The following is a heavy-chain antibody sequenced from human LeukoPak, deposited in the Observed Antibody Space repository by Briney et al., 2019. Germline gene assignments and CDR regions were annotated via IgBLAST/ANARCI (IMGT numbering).Heavy chain of an antibody. CDR3: ARDYYDSSGYYYFQH. J-gene: IGHJ1*01. V-gene: IGHV1-46*01. CDR1: GYTFTSYY. CDR2: INPSGGST. Sequence: ASVKVSCKASGYTFTSYYMHWVRQAPGQGLEWMGIINPSGGSTSYAQKFQGRVTMTRGTSTSTVYMELSSLRSEDTAVYYCARDYYDSSGYYYFQHWGQGTLVTVSS. D-gene: IGHD3-22*01.